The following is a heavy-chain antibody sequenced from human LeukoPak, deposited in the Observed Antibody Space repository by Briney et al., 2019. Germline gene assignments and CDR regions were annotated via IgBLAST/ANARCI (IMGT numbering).Heavy chain of an antibody. J-gene: IGHJ4*02. Sequence: GGSLRLSCAASGFTFSSYAMSWVRQAPGKGLDGVSAISGSGGSTYYADSVKGRFTISRDNSKNTLYLQMNSLRAEDTAVYYCAKGPFGTFDYWGQGTLVTVSS. CDR3: AKGPFGTFDY. CDR1: GFTFSSYA. CDR2: ISGSGGST. D-gene: IGHD1-14*01. V-gene: IGHV3-23*01.